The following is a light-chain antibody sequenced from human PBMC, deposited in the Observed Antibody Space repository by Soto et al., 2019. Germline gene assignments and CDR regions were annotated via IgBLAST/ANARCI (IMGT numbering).Light chain of an antibody. Sequence: EIVLTQSPGTLSLSPGERATLSCRASQSVRSNYLAWYQQRPGQAPRLLIYGASSRATGIPDRFSGSGSGTDFTLTISRLEPEDFAVYYCQPYGSSPYTFGQGTKLEIK. CDR1: QSVRSNY. CDR3: QPYGSSPYT. J-gene: IGKJ2*01. CDR2: GAS. V-gene: IGKV3-20*01.